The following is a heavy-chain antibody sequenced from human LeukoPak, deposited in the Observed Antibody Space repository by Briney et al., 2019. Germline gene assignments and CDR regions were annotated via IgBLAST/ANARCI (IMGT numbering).Heavy chain of an antibody. CDR3: ARGAGLDHY. D-gene: IGHD3/OR15-3a*01. CDR2: ISGSSIYI. Sequence: GGALRVSCAASGFTFSTYTMNWVRQAPGKGLEWVSSISGSSIYIYYADSVKGRFVISRDNAKNSVYLQMNRLRGEDTAVYYCARGAGLDHYWGQGTLVTVSS. V-gene: IGHV3-21*06. CDR1: GFTFSTYT. J-gene: IGHJ4*02.